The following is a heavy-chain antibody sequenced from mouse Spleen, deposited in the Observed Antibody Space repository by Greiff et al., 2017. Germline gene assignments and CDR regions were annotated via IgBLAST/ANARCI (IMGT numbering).Heavy chain of an antibody. V-gene: IGHV1-85*01. Sequence: QVQLKESGPELVKPGASVKLSCKASGYTFTSYDINWVKQRPGQGLEWIGWIYPRDGSTKYNEKFKGKATLTVDTSSSTAYMELHSLTSEDSAVYFCARRGTTVVDYYAMDYWGQGTSVTVSS. D-gene: IGHD1-1*01. J-gene: IGHJ4*01. CDR3: ARRGTTVVDYYAMDY. CDR2: IYPRDGST. CDR1: GYTFTSYD.